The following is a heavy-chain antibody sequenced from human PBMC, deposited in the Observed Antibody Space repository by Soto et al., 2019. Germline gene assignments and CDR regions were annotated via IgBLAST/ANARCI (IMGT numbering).Heavy chain of an antibody. D-gene: IGHD3-22*01. CDR2: ISYDGSNS. CDR1: GFTFSSYA. J-gene: IGHJ4*02. Sequence: GGSLRLSCAASGFTFSSYAMHWVRQAPGKGLEWVAVISYDGSNSYYADSVKGRFTISRDNSKNTLYLRMNSLRAEDTAVYYCARDAAEWLLLPLYFDCWGQGTLVTVYS. CDR3: ARDAAEWLLLPLYFDC. V-gene: IGHV3-30-3*01.